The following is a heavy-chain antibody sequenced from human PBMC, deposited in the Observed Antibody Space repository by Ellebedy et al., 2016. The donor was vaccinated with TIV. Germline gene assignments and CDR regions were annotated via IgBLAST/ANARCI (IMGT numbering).Heavy chain of an antibody. CDR3: AEEGGSSRGASGMDV. V-gene: IGHV3-30*18. Sequence: GESLKISCEASEFTLNTYGMHWVRQTPDKGLEWVAFISSDGSEKYYVGSVKGRFTISRDISKNTLYLEMNSLRGDDTAVYYCAEEGGSSRGASGMDVWGQGTTVIVSS. J-gene: IGHJ6*02. CDR2: ISSDGSEK. D-gene: IGHD6-6*01. CDR1: EFTLNTYG.